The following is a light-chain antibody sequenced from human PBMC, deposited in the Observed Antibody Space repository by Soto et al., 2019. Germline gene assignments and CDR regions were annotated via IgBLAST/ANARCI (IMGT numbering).Light chain of an antibody. CDR3: AAWDDTLDAQV. Sequence: QSVLTQSPSASGTPGQRVTISCSGSRSNIGRNFVYCYQHVPGTAPRLLIQRNNERPSGVPDRFSRSKSGTSFSLAISGLRADADDTYYCAAWDDTLDAQVFGGGTQLTVL. CDR1: RSNIGRNF. J-gene: IGLJ3*02. CDR2: RNN. V-gene: IGLV1-47*01.